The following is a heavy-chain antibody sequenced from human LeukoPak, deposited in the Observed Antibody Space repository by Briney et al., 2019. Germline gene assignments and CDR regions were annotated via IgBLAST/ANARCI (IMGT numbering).Heavy chain of an antibody. J-gene: IGHJ4*02. V-gene: IGHV3-33*01. Sequence: SGRSLRLSCAASGLTFSSYGMHWVRQAPGKGLEWVAVIWYDGSNKYYADSVKGRFTISRDNSKNTLYLQMNSLRAEDTAVYYCARDGDDYGDYVSSKRGSPFYYFDYWGQGTLVTVSS. CDR3: ARDGDDYGDYVSSKRGSPFYYFDY. CDR1: GLTFSSYG. CDR2: IWYDGSNK. D-gene: IGHD4-17*01.